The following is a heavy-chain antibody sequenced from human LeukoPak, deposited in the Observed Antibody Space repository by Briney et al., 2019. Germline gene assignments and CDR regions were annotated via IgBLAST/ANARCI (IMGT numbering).Heavy chain of an antibody. J-gene: IGHJ4*02. CDR3: ARARVVTARPYYLDY. D-gene: IGHD2-21*02. CDR2: INPNSGGT. V-gene: IGHV1-2*02. Sequence: ASVKVSCKASGYTFTGYYMHWMRQAPGQGLEWMGWINPNSGGTNYAQKFQGRVTITADKSTSTAYMELSSLRSEDTAVYYCARARVVTARPYYLDYWGQGTLVTVSS. CDR1: GYTFTGYY.